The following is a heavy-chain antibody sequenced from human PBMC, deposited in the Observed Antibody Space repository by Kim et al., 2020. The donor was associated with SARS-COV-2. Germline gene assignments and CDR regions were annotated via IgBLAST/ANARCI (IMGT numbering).Heavy chain of an antibody. V-gene: IGHV3-30*03. CDR1: GFTFSSYG. Sequence: GGSLRLSCAASGFTFSSYGMHWVRQAPGKGLEWVAVISYDGSNKYYADSVKGRFTISRDNSKHTLYLQMNSLRAEDTAVYYCAAGYSSSWGDYWGQGTLV. J-gene: IGHJ4*02. CDR2: ISYDGSNK. CDR3: AAGYSSSWGDY. D-gene: IGHD6-13*01.